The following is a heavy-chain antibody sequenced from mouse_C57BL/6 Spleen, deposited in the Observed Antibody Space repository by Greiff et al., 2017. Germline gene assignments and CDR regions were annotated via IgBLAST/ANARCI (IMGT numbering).Heavy chain of an antibody. CDR2: INPNNGGT. Sequence: EVKLQESGPELVKPGASVKIPCKASGYTFTDYNMDWVKQSHGKSLEWIGDINPNNGGTIYNQKFKGKATLTVDKSSSTAYMELRSLTSEDTAVYYCARRGFWDVGFAYWGQGTLVTVSA. CDR1: GYTFTDYN. J-gene: IGHJ3*01. V-gene: IGHV1-18*01. D-gene: IGHD4-1*01. CDR3: ARRGFWDVGFAY.